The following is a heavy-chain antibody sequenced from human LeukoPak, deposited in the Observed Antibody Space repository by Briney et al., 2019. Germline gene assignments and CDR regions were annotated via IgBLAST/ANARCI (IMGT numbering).Heavy chain of an antibody. V-gene: IGHV4-59*04. D-gene: IGHD3-22*01. CDR2: IYYSRST. J-gene: IGHJ4*02. Sequence: SETLSLTCTVSGGSMSTYYWGWVRQPPGKGLEWIGTIYYSRSTYYNPSLKSRVTMSVDTSKSQFSLRLSSVTAADTAVYYCATTTANYYDSSGYFYWGQGTLVTVSS. CDR3: ATTTANYYDSSGYFY. CDR1: GGSMSTYY.